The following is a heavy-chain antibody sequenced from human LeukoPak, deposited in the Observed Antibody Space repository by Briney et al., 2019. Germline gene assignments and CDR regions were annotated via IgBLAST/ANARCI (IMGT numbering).Heavy chain of an antibody. CDR2: INHSGST. CDR3: ARARLTTVTTLLYFDL. D-gene: IGHD4-17*01. Sequence: SETLSLTCAVYGGSFSGYYWSWIRQPPGKGLEWIGEINHSGSTNYNPSLKSRVTISVDTSKNQFSLKLSSVTAADTAVYYCARARLTTVTTLLYFDLWGRGTLVTVSS. CDR1: GGSFSGYY. V-gene: IGHV4-34*01. J-gene: IGHJ2*01.